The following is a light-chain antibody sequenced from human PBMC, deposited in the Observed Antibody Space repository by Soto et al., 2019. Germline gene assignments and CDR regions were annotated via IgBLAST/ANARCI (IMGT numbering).Light chain of an antibody. V-gene: IGKV3-11*01. CDR2: DAS. J-gene: IGKJ5*01. CDR1: QSGSSY. CDR3: QQRSNWHSIT. Sequence: EIVLTQSPSTLSLSPGQRATLSSRASQSGSSYLALYQQKPGQAPRLLIYDASNRATGIPARFSGSGCGTDFTLTISSLEPEDFAVYYCQQRSNWHSITFGQGTRLEIK.